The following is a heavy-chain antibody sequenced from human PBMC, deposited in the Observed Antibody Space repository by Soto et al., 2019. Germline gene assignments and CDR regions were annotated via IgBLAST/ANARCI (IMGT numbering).Heavy chain of an antibody. CDR2: ITGSADKT. D-gene: IGHD3-16*01. CDR3: ARVCSVSTCSVWHY. V-gene: IGHV3-23*01. CDR1: GFSLSNYA. Sequence: EVQLLESGGDLVQPGGSLRLSCAASGFSLSNYAMTWVRQAPGKGLEWVSGITGSADKTYYADSVKGRFIISRDNSKNTFNRKMNSRRAEDTALYYWARVCSVSTCSVWHYWGKGPRVPVPS. J-gene: IGHJ4*02.